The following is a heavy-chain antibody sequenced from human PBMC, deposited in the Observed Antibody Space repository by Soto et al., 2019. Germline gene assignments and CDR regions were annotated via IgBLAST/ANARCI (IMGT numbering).Heavy chain of an antibody. CDR1: VYTFTRYA. V-gene: IGHV1-3*01. D-gene: IGHD3-22*01. CDR3: ARPKEYHHHSSAMEY. Sequence: ACVXVSFKASVYTFTRYARHVLRQAAVQRLECIGWINAGNGNTKYSQKFQGRVTITRDKSASTAYMELSSLRSEDTAVYYCARPKEYHHHSSAMEYWGPGTLVTVSS. CDR2: INAGNGNT. J-gene: IGHJ4*02.